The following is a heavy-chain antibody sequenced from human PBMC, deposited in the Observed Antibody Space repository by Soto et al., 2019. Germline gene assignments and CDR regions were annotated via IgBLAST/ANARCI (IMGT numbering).Heavy chain of an antibody. V-gene: IGHV4-34*01. CDR1: CGSFSGYY. J-gene: IGHJ4*02. D-gene: IGHD6-13*01. CDR3: ARGRSQSSSYDGDFDY. CDR2: INHSGST. Sequence: SETLSLTCAVYCGSFSGYYWSWIRQPPGKGLEWIGEINHSGSTNYNPSLKSRVTISVDTSKNQFSLKLSSVTAADTAVYYCARGRSQSSSYDGDFDYWGQGTLVTV.